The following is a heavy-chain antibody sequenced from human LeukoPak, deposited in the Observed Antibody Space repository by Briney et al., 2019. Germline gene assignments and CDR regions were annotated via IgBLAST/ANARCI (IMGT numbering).Heavy chain of an antibody. V-gene: IGHV4-39*01. CDR2: ISNSGTT. J-gene: IGHJ3*02. Sequence: SETLSLTCSVSGGSISSSNYYWGWIRQPPGKGLEWIGSISNSGTTYYNPSLKSRVTISVDTSKNQFSLKLSSVTAADTAVYYCAGPDLYDILTGYQGSGAFDIWGQGTMVPVSS. D-gene: IGHD3-9*01. CDR1: GGSISSSNYY. CDR3: AGPDLYDILTGYQGSGAFDI.